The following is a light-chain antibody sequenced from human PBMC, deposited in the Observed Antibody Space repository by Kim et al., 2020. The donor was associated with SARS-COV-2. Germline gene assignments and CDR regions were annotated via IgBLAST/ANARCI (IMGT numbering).Light chain of an antibody. V-gene: IGKV3-15*01. CDR1: QTISSN. Sequence: EIVLTQSPATLSVSPGEGATLSCRASQTISSNLAWYQQKPGQAPRLLIYGASTRATGIPARFSGSGSGTEFTLTITSLQSEDFAVYYCQQYNNWPPLTFGGGTKVDIK. CDR2: GAS. J-gene: IGKJ4*01. CDR3: QQYNNWPPLT.